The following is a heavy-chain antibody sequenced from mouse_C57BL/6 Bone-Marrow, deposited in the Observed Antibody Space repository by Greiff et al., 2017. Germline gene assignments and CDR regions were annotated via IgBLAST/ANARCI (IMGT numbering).Heavy chain of an antibody. J-gene: IGHJ3*01. Sequence: EVKLVESGGGLVKPGGSLKLSCAASGFTFSSYAMSWVRQTPEKRLEWVATISDGGSYTYYPDNVTGRFTISRDNAKNNLYLQMSHLKSEDTAMYYCARGNGYYVAWFAYWGQGTLVTVSA. V-gene: IGHV5-4*03. CDR2: ISDGGSYT. CDR1: GFTFSSYA. CDR3: ARGNGYYVAWFAY. D-gene: IGHD2-3*01.